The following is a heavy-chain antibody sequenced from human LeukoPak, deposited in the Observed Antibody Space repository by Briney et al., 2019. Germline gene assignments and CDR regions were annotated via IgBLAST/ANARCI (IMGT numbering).Heavy chain of an antibody. CDR3: ARRHYEILSGYPS. J-gene: IGHJ4*02. Sequence: KSSETLSLTCTVSGGSISSYYWSWIRQPPGKGLEWIGYIYYSGSTNYNPSLKSRVTVSVDTSKNQFSLNLSSVTAADTAVYYCARRHYEILSGYPSWGQGILVTVSS. D-gene: IGHD3-9*01. CDR2: IYYSGST. V-gene: IGHV4-59*12. CDR1: GGSISSYY.